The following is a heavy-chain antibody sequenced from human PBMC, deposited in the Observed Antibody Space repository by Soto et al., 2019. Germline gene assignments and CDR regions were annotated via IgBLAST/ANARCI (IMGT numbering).Heavy chain of an antibody. J-gene: IGHJ4*02. CDR2: IIPVFGTP. Sequence: QVTLEQSGSEVKKSGSSVKVSCKASGYSFSSHAITWVRQAPGQGLEWMGGIIPVFGTPSYAQKFQGRVTISADKSTNTSYLELRSLRSEDTAVDYCARGGALSTSWYWGDGLDSWGQGTQVTVSS. CDR3: ARGGALSTSWYWGDGLDS. D-gene: IGHD6-13*01. V-gene: IGHV1-69*06. CDR1: GYSFSSHA.